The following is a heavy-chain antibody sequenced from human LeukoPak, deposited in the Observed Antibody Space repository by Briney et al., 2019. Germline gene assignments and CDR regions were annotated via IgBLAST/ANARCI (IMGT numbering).Heavy chain of an antibody. Sequence: GGSLRLSCAASGFTFDDYAMHWVRQAPGKGLEWVSGISGSGRITYYADSVKGRFTISRDNSKNTLYLQMNSVRAEDTAVYYCAKVIAAAGLDYWGQGTLVTVSS. V-gene: IGHV3-23*01. CDR2: ISGSGRIT. D-gene: IGHD6-13*01. CDR1: GFTFDDYA. CDR3: AKVIAAAGLDY. J-gene: IGHJ4*02.